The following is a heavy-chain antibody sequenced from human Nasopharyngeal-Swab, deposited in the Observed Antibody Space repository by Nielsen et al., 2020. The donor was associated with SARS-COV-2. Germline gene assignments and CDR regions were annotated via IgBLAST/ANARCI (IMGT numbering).Heavy chain of an antibody. CDR1: GGSFSGYY. CDR2: ISRSGRT. CDR3: ARQGVPIRGWFKDYDRTAYEY. V-gene: IGHV4-34*01. Sequence: ESLKISCAVYGGSFSGYYWSWIRQSPGKGLEWIGEISRSGRTNYNPSLNSRVTISLDTSKNQFSLKVTSVTAADTAVYYCARQGVPIRGWFKDYDRTAYEYWGQGTLVTVSS. D-gene: IGHD3-22*01. J-gene: IGHJ4*02.